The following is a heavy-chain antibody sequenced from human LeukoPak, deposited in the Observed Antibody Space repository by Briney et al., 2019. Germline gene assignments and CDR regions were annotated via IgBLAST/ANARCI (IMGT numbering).Heavy chain of an antibody. D-gene: IGHD4-17*01. CDR2: IYPGDSDT. J-gene: IGHJ4*02. CDR1: GYSSTSYW. V-gene: IGHV5-51*01. CDR3: ARPSGAAVTTNYFDY. Sequence: GESLKISCQGSGYSSTSYWIAWVRQMPGKGLEWMGIIYPGDSDTRYSPSFQGQVSISADTSINTAYLQWNSLKASDTAMYYCARPSGAAVTTNYFDYWGQGTLVTVSS.